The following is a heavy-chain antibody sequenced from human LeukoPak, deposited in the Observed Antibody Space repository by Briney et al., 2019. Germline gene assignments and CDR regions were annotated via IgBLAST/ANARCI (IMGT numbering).Heavy chain of an antibody. CDR3: ARAYYDSSGYSYYYYYYMDV. J-gene: IGHJ6*03. Sequence: ASVKVSCKASGDTFTSYDINWVRQATGQGLEWMGWMNPNSGNTGYAQKCQGRVTITRNTSISTAYMELSSLRSDATAVYYCARAYYDSSGYSYYYYYYMDVWGKGTTVTISS. CDR1: GDTFTSYD. D-gene: IGHD3-22*01. V-gene: IGHV1-8*03. CDR2: MNPNSGNT.